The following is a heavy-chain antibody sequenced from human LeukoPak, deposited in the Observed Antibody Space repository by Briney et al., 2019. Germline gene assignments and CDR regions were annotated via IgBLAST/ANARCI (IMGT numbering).Heavy chain of an antibody. J-gene: IGHJ4*02. CDR2: IKQDGSEK. CDR3: ARVSKKQWLVGYYFDY. CDR1: GFTFSSYW. Sequence: GGSLRLSCAASGFTFSSYWMSWVRQAPGKGLEWVANIKQDGSEKYYVDSVKGRFTISRDNAKNSLYLQMNSLRAEDTAVYYCARVSKKQWLVGYYFDYWGQGTLVTVSS. V-gene: IGHV3-7*01. D-gene: IGHD6-19*01.